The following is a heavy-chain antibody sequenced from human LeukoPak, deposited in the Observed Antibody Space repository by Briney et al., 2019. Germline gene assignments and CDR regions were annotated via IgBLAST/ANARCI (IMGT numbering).Heavy chain of an antibody. V-gene: IGHV3-48*03. J-gene: IGHJ6*02. Sequence: PGGSLRLSCAASGFTFSSHEMNWVRQAPGKGLEWVSYISSSGSTIYYADSVKGRFTISRDNAKNSLYLQMNSLRAEDTAVYYCARDRGLYGMDVWGQGTTVTVSS. D-gene: IGHD2-15*01. CDR3: ARDRGLYGMDV. CDR1: GFTFSSHE. CDR2: ISSSGSTI.